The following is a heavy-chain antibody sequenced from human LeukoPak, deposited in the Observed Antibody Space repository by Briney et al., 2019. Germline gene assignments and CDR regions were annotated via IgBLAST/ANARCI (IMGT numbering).Heavy chain of an antibody. D-gene: IGHD6-13*01. J-gene: IGHJ4*02. CDR2: INPRDGST. CDR3: ARGSWPYFFDY. CDR1: GYTFIDYY. V-gene: IGHV1-46*01. Sequence: ASVKLSGKSSGYTFIDYYMHWVRQAPGQGLYWMGIINPRDGSTRYAQKFQGRVTMTRDTSSSTLYKEVSSLRSEDTAVYYCARGSWPYFFDYWGQGTLVTVSS.